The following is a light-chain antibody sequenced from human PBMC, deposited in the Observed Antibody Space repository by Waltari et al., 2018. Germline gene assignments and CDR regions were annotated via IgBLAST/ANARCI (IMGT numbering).Light chain of an antibody. CDR2: GAS. V-gene: IGKV3-20*01. Sequence: EIVLTQSPGTLSLSPGERATLSCRASQRVSSSYLAWYQQKPGQAPRLLIYGASSRATGIPDRFSASGSGTDFTLTISRLEPEDFAVYYCQQYGSSPMYTFGQGTKLEIK. CDR1: QRVSSSY. CDR3: QQYGSSPMYT. J-gene: IGKJ2*01.